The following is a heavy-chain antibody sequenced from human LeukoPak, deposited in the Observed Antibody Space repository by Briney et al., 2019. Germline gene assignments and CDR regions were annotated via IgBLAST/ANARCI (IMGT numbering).Heavy chain of an antibody. D-gene: IGHD6-13*01. J-gene: IGHJ5*02. V-gene: IGHV4-39*01. CDR2: IYYSGST. CDR1: GGSISSSSYY. Sequence: SETLSLTCTVSGGSISSSSYYWGWIRQPPGKGLEWIGSIYYSGSTYYNPSLKSRVTISVDTSKNQFSLKLSSVTAADTAVYYCARPNSSSPEGNWFDPWGQGTLVTVSS. CDR3: ARPNSSSPEGNWFDP.